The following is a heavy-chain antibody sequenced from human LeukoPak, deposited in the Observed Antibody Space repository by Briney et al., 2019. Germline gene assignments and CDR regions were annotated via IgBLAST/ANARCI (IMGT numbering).Heavy chain of an antibody. CDR3: ARARISLLVPAAKNWFDP. J-gene: IGHJ5*02. V-gene: IGHV1-18*04. CDR1: GYTFTSYG. Sequence: GASVKVSCKASGYTFTSYGISWVRQAPGQGLEWMGWISAYNGNTNYAQKLQGRVTMTTDTSTSTAYMELRSLRSDDTAVYYCARARISLLVPAAKNWFDPWPQGTLVTVPS. D-gene: IGHD2-2*01. CDR2: ISAYNGNT.